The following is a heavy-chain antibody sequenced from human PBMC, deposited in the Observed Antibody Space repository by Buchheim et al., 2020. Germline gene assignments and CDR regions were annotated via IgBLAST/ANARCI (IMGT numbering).Heavy chain of an antibody. CDR1: GFTFSSYA. J-gene: IGHJ5*02. CDR3: AKVGRDYDFWSTAPVFDP. V-gene: IGHV3-23*01. D-gene: IGHD3-3*01. Sequence: EVQLLESGGGLVQPGGSLRLSCAASGFTFSSYAMSWVRQAPGKGLEWVSAISGSGGSTYYADSVKGRFTISRDNSKTTLYLQMNSLRAEDTAVYYCAKVGRDYDFWSTAPVFDPWGQGTL. CDR2: ISGSGGST.